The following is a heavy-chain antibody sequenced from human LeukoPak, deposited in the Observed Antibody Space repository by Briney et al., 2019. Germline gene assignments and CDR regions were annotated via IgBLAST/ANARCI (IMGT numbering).Heavy chain of an antibody. J-gene: IGHJ4*02. Sequence: GRSLRLSCAASGFTFDDYAMHWVRQAPGKGLEWVSGISWNSGSIGYADSVKGRFTISRDNAKNSLYLQMNSLRAEDTALYYCAKGAYGSGSYYIPFDYWGQGTLVTVSS. V-gene: IGHV3-9*01. CDR1: GFTFDDYA. CDR3: AKGAYGSGSYYIPFDY. D-gene: IGHD3-10*01. CDR2: ISWNSGSI.